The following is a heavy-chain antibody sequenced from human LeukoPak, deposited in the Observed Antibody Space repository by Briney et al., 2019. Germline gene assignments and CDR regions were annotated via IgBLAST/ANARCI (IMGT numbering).Heavy chain of an antibody. V-gene: IGHV4-4*07. CDR3: ARDRAGFFDD. Sequence: PSDTLSLTCTVWGRSISSYYWSWLRQPAGKGLEWIGRIYTSWSTNYNPSLKSRVTMSVDTSKNQFSLKLSSVTAADTAVYYCARDRAGFFDDWGQGTLVTVSS. J-gene: IGHJ4*02. CDR2: IYTSWST. CDR1: GRSISSYY. D-gene: IGHD6-13*01.